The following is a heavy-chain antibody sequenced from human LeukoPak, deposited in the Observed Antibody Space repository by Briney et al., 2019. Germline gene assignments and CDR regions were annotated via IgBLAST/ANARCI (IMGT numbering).Heavy chain of an antibody. V-gene: IGHV3-48*03. CDR1: GFTFSSYE. CDR2: ISSSGSTI. CDR3: ARDGRYCSGGFCYPH. D-gene: IGHD2-15*01. Sequence: GGSLRLSCAASGFTFSSYEMNWVRQAPGKGLEWVSYISSSGSTIFYADSVKGRFTISRDNAKNSLYLQMNSLRAEDTAVYYCARDGRYCSGGFCYPHCGLGTLVTVSS. J-gene: IGHJ4*02.